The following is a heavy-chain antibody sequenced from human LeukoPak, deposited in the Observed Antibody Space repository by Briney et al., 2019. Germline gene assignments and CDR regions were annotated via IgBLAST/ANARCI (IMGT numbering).Heavy chain of an antibody. D-gene: IGHD1-26*01. CDR3: ARDGGRRLSDFDY. J-gene: IGHJ4*02. CDR1: GFTFSNYW. V-gene: IGHV3-7*03. Sequence: PGGSLRLSCAASGFTFSNYWMNWVRQAPGKGLEWVANIKQDGSEKYYVDSVRGRFTVSRDNTKNSLYLQMNSLRSDDTAVYYCARDGGRRLSDFDYWGQGTLVTVSS. CDR2: IKQDGSEK.